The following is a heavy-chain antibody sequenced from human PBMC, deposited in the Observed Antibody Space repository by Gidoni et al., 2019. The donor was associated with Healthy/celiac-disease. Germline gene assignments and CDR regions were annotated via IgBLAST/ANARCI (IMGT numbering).Heavy chain of an antibody. J-gene: IGHJ4*02. CDR2: ISGSGGST. Sequence: EVQLLESGGGLVQPGGSLRLSCAASGFTFSSYAMSWVRQDPGKGLGWVSAISGSGGSTYYADSVKGRFTISRDNSKNTLYLQMNSLRAEDTAVYYCAKVGATRGNFDYWGQGTLVTVSS. D-gene: IGHD1-26*01. V-gene: IGHV3-23*01. CDR1: GFTFSSYA. CDR3: AKVGATRGNFDY.